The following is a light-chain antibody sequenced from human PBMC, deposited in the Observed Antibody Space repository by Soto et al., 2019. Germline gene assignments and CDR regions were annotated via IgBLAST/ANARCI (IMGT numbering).Light chain of an antibody. CDR2: DVS. Sequence: QSALTQPRSVSGSPGQSVTISCTGTSSDVGDYNYVSWYQQHPGKAPKLMIYDVSKRPSGVPDRFSGSKSGNPASLTISGLQAEDEADYYCCSYARSYIPYVFGTGTQLTVL. CDR1: SSDVGDYNY. V-gene: IGLV2-11*01. CDR3: CSYARSYIPYV. J-gene: IGLJ1*01.